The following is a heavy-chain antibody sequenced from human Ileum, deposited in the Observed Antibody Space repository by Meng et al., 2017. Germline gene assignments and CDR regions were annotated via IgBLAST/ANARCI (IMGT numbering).Heavy chain of an antibody. J-gene: IGHJ4*02. CDR2: TYYRSKWYN. D-gene: IGHD3-16*01. CDR1: GDSVSSNSAA. V-gene: IGHV6-1*01. Sequence: QVQLQQSGPGLVMPSQTRSVSCAISGDSVSSNSAAWNWIRQSPSRGLEWLGRTYYRSKWYNNYAVSVRSRISINPDTSENQFSLQLNSVTPEDTAVYYCARDGGAAPDYFDYWGQGTLVTVSS. CDR3: ARDGGAAPDYFDY.